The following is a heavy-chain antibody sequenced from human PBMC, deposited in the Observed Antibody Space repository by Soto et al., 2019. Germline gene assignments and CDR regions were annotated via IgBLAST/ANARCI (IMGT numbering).Heavy chain of an antibody. CDR3: MRSFDS. J-gene: IGHJ4*02. Sequence: GASVKVSCKTSGYTFTNYAMHWVRQAPGQRLEWMGWINAGSGSTRYSQKFQGRVTITRDTSASAAYMELSSLRSEDTAVYYCMRSFDSWGQGTLVTVSS. CDR1: GYTFTNYA. V-gene: IGHV1-3*01. CDR2: INAGSGST.